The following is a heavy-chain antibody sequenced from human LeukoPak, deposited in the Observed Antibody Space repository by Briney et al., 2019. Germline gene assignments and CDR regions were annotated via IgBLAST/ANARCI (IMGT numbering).Heavy chain of an antibody. Sequence: GGSLRLSCAASGFTFSSYAMHWVRQAPGKGLEWVAIISYDGSNKYYADSVKGRFTISRDNSKNTLYLQMNSLRAEDTAVYYCARDRIAVAGIFDYWGQGTLVTAPS. V-gene: IGHV3-30-3*01. CDR2: ISYDGSNK. J-gene: IGHJ4*02. D-gene: IGHD6-19*01. CDR3: ARDRIAVAGIFDY. CDR1: GFTFSSYA.